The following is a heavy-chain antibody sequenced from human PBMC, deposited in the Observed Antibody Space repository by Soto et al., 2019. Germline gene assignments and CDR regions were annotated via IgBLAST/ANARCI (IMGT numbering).Heavy chain of an antibody. CDR1: GFTFSSYW. CDR2: INRDGSST. J-gene: IGHJ4*02. V-gene: IGHV3-74*01. Sequence: EVPLVESGGGLVQPGGSLRLSCAASGFTFSSYWIHWVRQAPGKGLVWVSRINRDGSSTNYADFVKGRFTISRDNAKNTRYLQMNSLRAEDTSVYYCSRGMFGGGAAALDYWGQGTLVTVSS. D-gene: IGHD6-13*01. CDR3: SRGMFGGGAAALDY.